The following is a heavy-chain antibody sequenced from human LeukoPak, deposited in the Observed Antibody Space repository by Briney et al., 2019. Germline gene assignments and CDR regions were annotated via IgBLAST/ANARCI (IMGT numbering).Heavy chain of an antibody. Sequence: ASVTVSCTASGGTFSSYAISWVRQAPGQGLEWMGGIIPIFGTANYAQKFQGRVTITADESTSTAYMELSSLRSEDTAVYYCARISVGIAPLWGQGTLVTVSS. D-gene: IGHD2-21*01. V-gene: IGHV1-69*13. CDR1: GGTFSSYA. CDR3: ARISVGIAPL. J-gene: IGHJ4*02. CDR2: IIPIFGTA.